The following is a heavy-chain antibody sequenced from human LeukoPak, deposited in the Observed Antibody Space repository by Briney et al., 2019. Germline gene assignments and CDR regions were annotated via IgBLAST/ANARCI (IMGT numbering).Heavy chain of an antibody. Sequence: GGSLRLSCAASGFTFSSYGMHWVRQAPGKGLEWVAFIRYDGSNKYYADSVKGRFTISRDNAKNSLYLQMNSLRAEDTAVYYCAREAGYYSIHAREFDYWGQGTLVTVSS. V-gene: IGHV3-30*02. CDR3: AREAGYYSIHAREFDY. CDR1: GFTFSSYG. J-gene: IGHJ4*02. CDR2: IRYDGSNK. D-gene: IGHD2-2*01.